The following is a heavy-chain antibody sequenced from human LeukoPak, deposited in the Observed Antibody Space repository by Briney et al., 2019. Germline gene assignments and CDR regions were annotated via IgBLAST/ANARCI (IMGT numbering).Heavy chain of an antibody. CDR2: IYYSGST. V-gene: IGHV4-59*12. J-gene: IGHJ6*03. CDR3: ARGCGYSSSPYYYYYMDV. D-gene: IGHD6-13*01. CDR1: GGSISSYY. Sequence: SETLSLTCTVSGGSISSYYWSWIRQPPGKGLEWIGYIYYSGSTNYKSSLKSRVTISVDTSKNQFSLKLSSVTAADTAVYYCARGCGYSSSPYYYYYMDVWGKGTTVTVSS.